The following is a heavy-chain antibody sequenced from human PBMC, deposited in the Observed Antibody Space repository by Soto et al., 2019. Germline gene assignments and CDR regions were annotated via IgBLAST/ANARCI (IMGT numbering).Heavy chain of an antibody. CDR1: GYTFTSYA. Sequence: ASVKVSCKASGYTFTSYAMHWVRQAPRQRLEWMGWINAGNGNTKYSQKFQGRVTITRDTSASTAYMELSSLRSEDTAVYYCARDLESVVVAVSSNKDDAFDIWGQGTMVIVSS. V-gene: IGHV1-3*01. D-gene: IGHD2-15*01. J-gene: IGHJ3*02. CDR3: ARDLESVVVAVSSNKDDAFDI. CDR2: INAGNGNT.